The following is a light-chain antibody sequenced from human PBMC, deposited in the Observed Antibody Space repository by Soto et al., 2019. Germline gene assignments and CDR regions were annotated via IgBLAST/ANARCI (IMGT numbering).Light chain of an antibody. CDR1: QSVSSY. CDR3: QQRSNWPPIT. Sequence: EIVLTQSPATLSLSPGERATLSCRASQSVSSYLACYQQKPGQAPRLLIYDASNRATGIPARFSGSGSGTDFTLTISSLEPEDFAVYYCQQRSNWPPITFGQGTRLELK. CDR2: DAS. J-gene: IGKJ5*01. V-gene: IGKV3-11*01.